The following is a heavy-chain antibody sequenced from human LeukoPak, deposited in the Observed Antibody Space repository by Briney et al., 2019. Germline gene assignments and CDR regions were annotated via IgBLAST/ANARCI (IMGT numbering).Heavy chain of an antibody. CDR2: ISSSSSYI. CDR1: GFTFSSYS. Sequence: PGGSLRLSCAASGFTFSSYSMNWVRQAPGKGLEWVSSISSSSSYIYYADSVKGRFTISRDNAKNSLYLQMNSLRAEDTAVYYCARCEGYYDSSGYYPLDYWGQGTLVTVSS. D-gene: IGHD3-22*01. J-gene: IGHJ4*02. V-gene: IGHV3-21*01. CDR3: ARCEGYYDSSGYYPLDY.